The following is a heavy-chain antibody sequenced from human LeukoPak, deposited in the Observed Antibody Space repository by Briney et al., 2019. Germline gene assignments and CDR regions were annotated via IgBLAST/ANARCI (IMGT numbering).Heavy chain of an antibody. CDR3: ARGRDTAAAEGSLGY. CDR1: GYTFTSYD. Sequence: ASVKVSCKASGYTFTSYDIHWVRQATGQGLEWMGWMNPNSSNTGYEQKFQGRVTMTRNTSISTAYMELSSLRSEDTAVYYCARGRDTAAAEGSLGYWGQGTLVTVSS. CDR2: MNPNSSNT. D-gene: IGHD6-13*01. J-gene: IGHJ4*02. V-gene: IGHV1-8*01.